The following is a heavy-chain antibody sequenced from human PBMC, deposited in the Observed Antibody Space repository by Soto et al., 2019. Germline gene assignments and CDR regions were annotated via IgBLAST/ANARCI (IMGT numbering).Heavy chain of an antibody. V-gene: IGHV4-4*02. CDR2: IYHSGST. Sequence: PSETLSLTCAVSGGSISSSNWWSWVRQPPGKGLEWIGEIYHSGSTNYNPSLKSRVTISVDKSKNQFSLKLSSVTAADTAVYYCAREDSSGWYGSHYYGMDVWGQGTTVTVSS. J-gene: IGHJ6*02. CDR1: GGSISSSNW. D-gene: IGHD6-19*01. CDR3: AREDSSGWYGSHYYGMDV.